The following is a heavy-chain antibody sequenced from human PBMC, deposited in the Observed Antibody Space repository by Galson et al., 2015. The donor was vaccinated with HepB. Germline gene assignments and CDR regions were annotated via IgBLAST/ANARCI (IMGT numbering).Heavy chain of an antibody. CDR3: ASLTMVRRN. D-gene: IGHD3-10*01. Sequence: SLRLSCAASGFTFSSYSMNWVRQAPGKGLEWVSYISSSSSTIYYADSVRGRFTISRDSAKNSLYLQMNSLRAEDTAAYYCASLTMVRRNWGQGTLVTVSS. J-gene: IGHJ4*02. CDR2: ISSSSSTI. CDR1: GFTFSSYS. V-gene: IGHV3-48*01.